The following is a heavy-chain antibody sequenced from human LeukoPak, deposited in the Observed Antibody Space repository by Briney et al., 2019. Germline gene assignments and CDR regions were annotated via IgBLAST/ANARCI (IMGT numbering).Heavy chain of an antibody. V-gene: IGHV4-59*01. D-gene: IGHD2-15*01. Sequence: SEALSLTCTVSGGSISSYYWSWIRQPPGKGLEWIGYIYYSGSTNYNPSLKSRVTISVDTSKNQFSLKLSSVTAADTAVYYCASLGFRGRAYWGQGTLVTVSS. J-gene: IGHJ4*02. CDR3: ASLGFRGRAY. CDR2: IYYSGST. CDR1: GGSISSYY.